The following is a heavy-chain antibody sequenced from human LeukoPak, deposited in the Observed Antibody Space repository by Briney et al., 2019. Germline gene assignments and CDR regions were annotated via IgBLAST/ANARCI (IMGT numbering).Heavy chain of an antibody. V-gene: IGHV3-53*01. D-gene: IGHD6-6*01. J-gene: IGHJ3*02. CDR1: GFSVSTNY. CDR3: ARMKNPEYSSSSAAFDI. Sequence: GGSLTLSCAASGFSVSTNYMNWVRQAPGKGLEWVSILYSGSTTYYTDSVKGRFTISRDNSRNTLYLHMTSLRAEDTAVYYCARMKNPEYSSSSAAFDIWGQGTMVTVSS. CDR2: LYSGSTT.